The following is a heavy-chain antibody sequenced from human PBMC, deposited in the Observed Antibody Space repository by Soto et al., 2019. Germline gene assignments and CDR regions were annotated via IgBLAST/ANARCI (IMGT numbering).Heavy chain of an antibody. Sequence: SETLSLTCTVSGGSISSSSYYWGWIRQPPGKGLEWIGSIYYSGSTYYNPSLKSRVTISVDTSKNQFSLKLSSVTAADTAVYYCARHYERRTYYDFWSGYYPTYYFDYWGQGTLVTVSS. CDR1: GGSISSSSYY. J-gene: IGHJ4*02. V-gene: IGHV4-39*01. D-gene: IGHD3-3*01. CDR2: IYYSGST. CDR3: ARHYERRTYYDFWSGYYPTYYFDY.